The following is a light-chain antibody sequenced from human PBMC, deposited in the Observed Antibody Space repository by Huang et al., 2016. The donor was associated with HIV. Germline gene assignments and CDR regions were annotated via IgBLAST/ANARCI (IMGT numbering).Light chain of an antibody. CDR1: QSISSTF. Sequence: EIVLTQSPGTLSLSPGERATLSCRASQSISSTFLAWYQQKPGQAPRLLIYGASSRATGIPDRFGGSGSGTDFTLTISRLEPEDFEVYYCQQYGSSPPYTFGQGTKLEIK. CDR3: QQYGSSPPYT. CDR2: GAS. J-gene: IGKJ2*01. V-gene: IGKV3-20*01.